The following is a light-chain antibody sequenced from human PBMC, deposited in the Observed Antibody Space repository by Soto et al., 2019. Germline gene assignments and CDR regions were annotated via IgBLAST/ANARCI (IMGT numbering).Light chain of an antibody. V-gene: IGKV1-39*01. J-gene: IGKJ2*01. CDR1: QSISSY. CDR2: AAS. CDR3: QQSHSTPYT. Sequence: DIQMTQSPSSLSASIGDRVTVTCRASQSISSYLNWYQQKPGKAPKLLIYAASTLQSGVPSRFSGSGSGTDFTLTISSLQPDDLATYFCQQSHSTPYTFGQGTRLEIK.